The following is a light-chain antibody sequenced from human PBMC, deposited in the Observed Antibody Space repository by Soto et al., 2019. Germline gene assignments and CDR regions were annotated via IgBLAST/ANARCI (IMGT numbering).Light chain of an antibody. Sequence: IQMTQSPSSLSASVGDRVTITCRASQSISSYLNWYQQKPGKAPKLLIYAASSLQSGVPSRFSGSGSGTDFTLTINSLEPDDFAVYYCRQRDSWPITFGQGTRLEI. CDR2: AAS. CDR3: RQRDSWPIT. CDR1: QSISSY. V-gene: IGKV1-39*01. J-gene: IGKJ5*01.